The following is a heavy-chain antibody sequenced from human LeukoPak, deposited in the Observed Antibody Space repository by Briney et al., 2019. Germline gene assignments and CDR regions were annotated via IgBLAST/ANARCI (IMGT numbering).Heavy chain of an antibody. Sequence: GGSLRLSCAASGFRFSGHNLSWIRQAPGKGLEWISYITNSGDFVSYAGSVKDRFTISRDNAKNSLNLQMNSLRAEDPAVYYCAREARAPPDFWGQGTVVTVSS. CDR2: ITNSGDFV. V-gene: IGHV3-11*04. CDR3: AREARAPPDF. J-gene: IGHJ4*02. CDR1: GFRFSGHN.